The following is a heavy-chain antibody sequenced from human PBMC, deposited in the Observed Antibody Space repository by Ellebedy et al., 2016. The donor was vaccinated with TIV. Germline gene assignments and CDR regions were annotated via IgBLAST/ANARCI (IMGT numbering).Heavy chain of an antibody. CDR2: ISINGGSS. J-gene: IGHJ6*02. D-gene: IGHD2-2*01. CDR3: SSTKSYYYGMDV. CDR1: GFTFSSYA. Sequence: GESLKISXSASGFTFSSYAMHWVRQAPGKGLEYVSGISINGGSSYYADSVKGRFTISRDKSKNTLYLQMSSLRPEDTAVYYCSSTKSYYYGMDVWGQGTTVTVSS. V-gene: IGHV3-64D*06.